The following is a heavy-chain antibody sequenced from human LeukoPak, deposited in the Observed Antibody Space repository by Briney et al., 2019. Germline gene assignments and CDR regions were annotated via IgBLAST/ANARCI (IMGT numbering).Heavy chain of an antibody. V-gene: IGHV3-23*01. CDR2: ISGSGGST. CDR3: AKAKRRVPAASPTFDY. D-gene: IGHD2-2*01. J-gene: IGHJ4*02. CDR1: GFTVSTNY. Sequence: TGGSLRLSCVASGFTVSTNYMSWVRQAPGKGLEWVSAISGSGGSTYYADSVKGRFTISRDNSKNTLYLQMNSLRAEDTAVYYSAKAKRRVPAASPTFDYWGQGTLVTVSS.